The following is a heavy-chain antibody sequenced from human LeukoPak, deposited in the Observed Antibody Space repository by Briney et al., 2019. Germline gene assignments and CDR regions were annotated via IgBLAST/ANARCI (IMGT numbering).Heavy chain of an antibody. V-gene: IGHV4-39*07. D-gene: IGHD3-22*01. CDR2: IYYSGST. CDR1: GGSISSSSYY. J-gene: IGHJ4*02. CDR3: ARSIVLVTAYFDY. Sequence: SQTLSLTCTVSGGSISSSSYYWGWIRQPPGKGLEWIGYIYYSGSTYYNPSLKSRVTISVDTSKNHFSLKLSSVTAADTAVYYCARSIVLVTAYFDYWGQGTLVTVSS.